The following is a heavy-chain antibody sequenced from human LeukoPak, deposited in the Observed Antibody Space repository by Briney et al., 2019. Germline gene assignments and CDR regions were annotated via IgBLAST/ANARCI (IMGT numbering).Heavy chain of an antibody. CDR1: GFTFNNYG. D-gene: IGHD5-18*01. CDR2: IRYDGSNK. V-gene: IGHV3-30*02. CDR3: AKDRAEYSYAHNGLDY. Sequence: GGSLRLSCAASGFTFNNYGISWVRQTPGKGLEGVAFIRYDGSNKYYADSVKGRFTISRDNSKNTLYLQMNSLRVEDTAVYYCAKDRAEYSYAHNGLDYWGQGTLVTVSS. J-gene: IGHJ4*02.